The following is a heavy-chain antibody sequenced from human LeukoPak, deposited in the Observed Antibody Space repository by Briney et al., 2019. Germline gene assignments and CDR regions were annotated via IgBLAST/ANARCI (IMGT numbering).Heavy chain of an antibody. CDR3: ANGGDSSSWSTVDY. CDR1: GFTFSSYG. D-gene: IGHD6-13*01. Sequence: GGSLRLYCAASGFTFSSYGMHWVRQAPGKGLEWVAVISYDGSNKYYADSVKGRFTISRDNSKNTLYLQMNSLRAEDTAVYYCANGGDSSSWSTVDYWGQGTLVTVSS. J-gene: IGHJ4*02. V-gene: IGHV3-30*18. CDR2: ISYDGSNK.